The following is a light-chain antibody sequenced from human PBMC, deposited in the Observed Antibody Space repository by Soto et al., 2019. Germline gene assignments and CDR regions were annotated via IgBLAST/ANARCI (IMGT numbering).Light chain of an antibody. CDR3: SSYRAYRTLEV. Sequence: QSMLTQPHSVSEYLAQSTTIPCTGKNTDIGGYNYVSWYQQHPGKAPKLVIYDVSSRPSGISNRFSGSKSGFTASLTISGLQAADGAHYSCSSYRAYRTLEVFGTGSRSPS. J-gene: IGLJ1*01. CDR2: DVS. CDR1: NTDIGGYNY. V-gene: IGLV2-14*01.